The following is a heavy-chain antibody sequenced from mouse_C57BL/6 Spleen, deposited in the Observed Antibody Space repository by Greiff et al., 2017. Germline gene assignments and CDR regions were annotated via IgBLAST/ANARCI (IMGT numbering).Heavy chain of an antibody. Sequence: QVQLQQPGAELVKPGASVKLSCKASGYTFTSYWMHWVKQRPGQGLEWIGMIHPNSGSTNYNEKFKSKATLTVDKSSSTAYMQLSSLTSEDSAVYYCARTFGYYGSSYDYWGQGTTLTVSS. V-gene: IGHV1-64*01. D-gene: IGHD1-1*01. J-gene: IGHJ2*01. CDR3: ARTFGYYGSSYDY. CDR2: IHPNSGST. CDR1: GYTFTSYW.